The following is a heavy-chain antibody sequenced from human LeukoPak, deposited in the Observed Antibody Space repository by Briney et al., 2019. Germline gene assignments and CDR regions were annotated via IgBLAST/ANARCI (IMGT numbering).Heavy chain of an antibody. Sequence: GGSLRPSCAASGFTFSNAWMSWVRQAPGKGLEWVGRIKSKTDGGTTDYAAPVKGRFTISRDDPKNTLYLQMNSLKTEDTAVYYCTTVDTMVRGVSPFWGQGTLVTVSS. CDR3: TTVDTMVRGVSPF. J-gene: IGHJ4*02. CDR1: GFTFSNAW. V-gene: IGHV3-15*01. CDR2: IKSKTDGGTT. D-gene: IGHD3-10*01.